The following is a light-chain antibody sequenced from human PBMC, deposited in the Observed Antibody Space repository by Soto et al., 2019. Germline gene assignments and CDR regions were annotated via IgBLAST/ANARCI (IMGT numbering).Light chain of an antibody. Sequence: QSVLTQPPSVSGAPGQRVTISCTGSSSNIGAGFDVHWYQQLPGTAPKLLIHANSNRPSGVPGRFSGSKSGTSATLAITGLQADDEAEYYCSSYRSSSTLEIFGGGTKLTVL. CDR1: SSNIGAGFD. J-gene: IGLJ2*01. V-gene: IGLV1-40*01. CDR2: ANS. CDR3: SSYRSSSTLEI.